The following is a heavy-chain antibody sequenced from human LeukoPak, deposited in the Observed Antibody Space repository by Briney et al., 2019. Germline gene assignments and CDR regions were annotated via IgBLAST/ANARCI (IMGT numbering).Heavy chain of an antibody. J-gene: IGHJ4*02. Sequence: PGGSLRLSCAASGFIFSNSWMSWIRQPPGKGLEWVAHIKQDGSEKYYADSVKGRFTISRDNAQNSLYLQMNSLRAEDTAMFYCVGWSGDNFNYWGQGTLVTVSS. V-gene: IGHV3-7*01. CDR1: GFIFSNSW. CDR3: VGWSGDNFNY. CDR2: IKQDGSEK. D-gene: IGHD3-10*01.